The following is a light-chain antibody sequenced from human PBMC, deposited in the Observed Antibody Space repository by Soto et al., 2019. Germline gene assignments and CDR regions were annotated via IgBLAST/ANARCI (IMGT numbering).Light chain of an antibody. CDR3: QQSENLPYT. CDR2: DGS. J-gene: IGKJ2*01. Sequence: DIQMTQSPSSLSASVGDGVTITCQASQDIRNYLNWYQQKPGKAPKLLIYDGSNLETGVPSRFSGVRSRTDVTFTISSLQPDDTATYYWQQSENLPYTLGQGTKLEIK. V-gene: IGKV1-33*01. CDR1: QDIRNY.